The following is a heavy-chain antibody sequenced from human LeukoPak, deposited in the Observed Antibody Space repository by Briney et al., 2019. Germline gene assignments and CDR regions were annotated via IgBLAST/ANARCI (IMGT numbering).Heavy chain of an antibody. CDR1: GGSLSSYY. J-gene: IGHJ3*02. CDR3: ASGGYCSGGSCYSSAFDI. D-gene: IGHD2-15*01. V-gene: IGHV4-59*12. Sequence: SETLSLTCTVSGGSLSSYYWSWIRQPPGKGLEWIGYIYYSGSTNYNPSLKSRVTMSVDTSKNQFSLKLSSVTAADTAVYYCASGGYCSGGSCYSSAFDIWGQGTMVTVSS. CDR2: IYYSGST.